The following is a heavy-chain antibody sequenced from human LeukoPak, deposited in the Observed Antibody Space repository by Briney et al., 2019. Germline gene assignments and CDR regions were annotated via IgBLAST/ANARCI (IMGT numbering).Heavy chain of an antibody. J-gene: IGHJ4*02. Sequence: PSETLSLTCTVSGGSISSSSYYWGWIRQPPGKGLEWIGSIYYSGSTYYNPSLKSRVTISVDTSKNQFSLKLSSVTAADTAVYYCARRPLRFLGDYYFDYWGQGTLVTVSS. CDR1: GGSISSSSYY. V-gene: IGHV4-39*01. CDR3: ARRPLRFLGDYYFDY. D-gene: IGHD3-3*01. CDR2: IYYSGST.